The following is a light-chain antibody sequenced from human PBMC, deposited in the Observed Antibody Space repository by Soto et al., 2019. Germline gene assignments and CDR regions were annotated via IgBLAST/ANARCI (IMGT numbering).Light chain of an antibody. CDR3: QQRGGWPLT. V-gene: IGKV3-11*01. J-gene: IGKJ4*01. Sequence: EIVLTQSPATLSRSPGERDALSCRASQGVGRFLAWYQQKPGQAPRLLIYDASNRATGIPARFSGSGSVTDFTLAIDNLEPEDFAIYYCQQRGGWPLTFGGGTKVEIK. CDR1: QGVGRF. CDR2: DAS.